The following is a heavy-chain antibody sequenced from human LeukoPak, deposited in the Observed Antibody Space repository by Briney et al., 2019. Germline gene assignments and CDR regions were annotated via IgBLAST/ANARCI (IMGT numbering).Heavy chain of an antibody. CDR2: INNSGST. CDR3: AREGYYYDSSGSDY. D-gene: IGHD3-22*01. CDR1: GGSFSGYY. Sequence: SETLSLTCADYGGSFSGYYWSWIRQPPGKGLEWIGEINNSGSTNYNPSPKSGVTISVDTSKKQLSLKLSSVTAAETAGCYGAREGYYYDSSGSDYWGQGTLVTVSS. V-gene: IGHV4-34*01. J-gene: IGHJ4*02.